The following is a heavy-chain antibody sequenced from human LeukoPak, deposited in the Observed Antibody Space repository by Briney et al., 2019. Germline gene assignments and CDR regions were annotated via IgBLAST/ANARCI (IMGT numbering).Heavy chain of an antibody. CDR1: GDSISSYY. CDR3: ARHGRSSISGKRSFDY. J-gene: IGHJ4*02. V-gene: IGHV4-59*04. D-gene: IGHD2-2*01. Sequence: SETLSLTCTVSGDSISSYYWNWIRQPPGKGLDWIGSISYSGSTYYNPSLKSRVTISVDTSNNHFSLKLTSVTAADTAVYFCARHGRSSISGKRSFDYWGQGTLVTVSS. CDR2: ISYSGST.